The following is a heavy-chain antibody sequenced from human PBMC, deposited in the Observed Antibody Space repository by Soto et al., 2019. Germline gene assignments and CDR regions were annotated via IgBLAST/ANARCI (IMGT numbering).Heavy chain of an antibody. Sequence: EVQLVESGGGPVKPGGSLRLSCAASGFTFSSYSMNWVRQAPGKGLEWVSSISSSSSYIYYADSVKGRFTISRDNAKNSLYLQMNSLRAEDTAVYYCARALDCSGGSCYPTLDYWGQGTLVTVSS. CDR1: GFTFSSYS. CDR2: ISSSSSYI. V-gene: IGHV3-21*01. J-gene: IGHJ4*02. D-gene: IGHD2-15*01. CDR3: ARALDCSGGSCYPTLDY.